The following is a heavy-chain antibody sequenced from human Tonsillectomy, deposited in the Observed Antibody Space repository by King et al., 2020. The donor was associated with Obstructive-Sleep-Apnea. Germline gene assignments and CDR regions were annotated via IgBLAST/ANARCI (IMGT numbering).Heavy chain of an antibody. Sequence: VQLVESGGGVVQPGRSLRLSCAASGFTFSSYAMHWVRQAPGKGLEWVAVISYDGSNKYYADSVKGRFTISRDNSKKTLYLQMNSLRAEDTAVYYCARASNTDNRGYSYGSYYYYYGMDVWGQGTTVTVSS. CDR1: GFTFSSYA. D-gene: IGHD5-18*01. CDR3: ARASNTDNRGYSYGSYYYYYGMDV. J-gene: IGHJ6*02. CDR2: ISYDGSNK. V-gene: IGHV3-30*04.